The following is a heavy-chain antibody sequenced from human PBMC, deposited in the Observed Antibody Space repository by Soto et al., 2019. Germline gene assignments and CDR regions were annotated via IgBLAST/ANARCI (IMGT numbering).Heavy chain of an antibody. CDR3: ARGRYGDY. Sequence: QVQLVQSGAEVKKPGASVKVSCKGSGYTFTSYGITWVRQAPGQGLEWMGWISAHTHNTNYAQKLQGRVTVTTDTSTSTAYMEPRSLRSDHTAVYYCARGRYGDYWGQGTLVTVSS. J-gene: IGHJ4*02. CDR2: ISAHTHNT. V-gene: IGHV1-18*01. CDR1: GYTFTSYG. D-gene: IGHD4-17*01.